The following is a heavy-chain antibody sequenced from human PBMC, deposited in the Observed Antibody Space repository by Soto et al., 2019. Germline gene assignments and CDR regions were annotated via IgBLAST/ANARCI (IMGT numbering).Heavy chain of an antibody. CDR2: ISHGGST. D-gene: IGHD2-2*01. V-gene: IGHV4-34*01. CDR1: GVSFSGYY. CDR3: ARTYCSSISCLTFFDS. J-gene: IGHJ4*02. Sequence: SETLSLTCAVYGVSFSGYYWNWIRQPPGKGLEWIGEISHGGSTNYNPSLKSRVAISVATSKNQFSLKLNSMTAADTAVYYCARTYCSSISCLTFFDSWGQGTLVTVSS.